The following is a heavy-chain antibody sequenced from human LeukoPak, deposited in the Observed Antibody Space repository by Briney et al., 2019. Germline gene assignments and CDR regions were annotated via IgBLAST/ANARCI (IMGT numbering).Heavy chain of an antibody. D-gene: IGHD5-18*01. CDR2: ISTNGGST. J-gene: IGHJ4*02. V-gene: IGHV3-64*02. CDR1: GFTFSSYA. CDR3: ARGGGRNTTMVWAFDY. Sequence: PWGSLRLSCAASGFTFSSYAMHWVRQAPGKGLEYVSGISTNGGSTYYADSVKGRFTISRDNSKNTLFLQMGSLRAEDMAVYYCARGGGRNTTMVWAFDYWGQGTLVTVSS.